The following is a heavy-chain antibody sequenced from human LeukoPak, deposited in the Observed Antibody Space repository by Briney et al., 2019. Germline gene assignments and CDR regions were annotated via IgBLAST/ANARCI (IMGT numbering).Heavy chain of an antibody. CDR1: RFTFSNYA. D-gene: IGHD2-15*01. J-gene: IGHJ4*02. CDR3: AKQLGYCSDGSCYFPY. Sequence: GGSLRLSCAASRFTFSNYAMHWVRQAPGKGLERVAVISYDGKNKYYADSVKGRFTISRDNSKNTLCLQMNSLRAEDTAVYYCAKQLGYCSDGSCYFPYWGQGTLVTVSS. V-gene: IGHV3-30-3*02. CDR2: ISYDGKNK.